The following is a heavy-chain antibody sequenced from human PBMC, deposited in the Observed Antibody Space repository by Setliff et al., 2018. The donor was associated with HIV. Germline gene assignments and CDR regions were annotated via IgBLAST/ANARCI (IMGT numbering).Heavy chain of an antibody. D-gene: IGHD2-8*02. CDR3: AREADYSDTGGQYRY. CDR2: VNPNVGGT. CDR1: GYTFTGYY. V-gene: IGHV1-2*02. Sequence: ASVKVSCKGSGYTFTGYYVHWVRLAPGQGLEWMGWVNPNVGGTTYAQKFQGRVTMTRDTSISTAYMELSRLTSDDTALYYCAREADYSDTGGQYRYWGQGTLVTVSS. J-gene: IGHJ4*02.